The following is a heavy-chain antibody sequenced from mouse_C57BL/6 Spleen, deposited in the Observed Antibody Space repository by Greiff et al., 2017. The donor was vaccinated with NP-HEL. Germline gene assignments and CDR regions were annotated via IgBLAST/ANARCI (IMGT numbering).Heavy chain of an antibody. CDR1: GYTFTSYW. CDR3: ARSDGAWFAY. Sequence: VQLQQPGAELVKPGASVKLSCKASGYTFTSYWLHWVKQRPGQGLEWIGMIHPNSGSTNYNEKFKSKATLTVDKSSSTAYMQLSSLTSEDAAVYYCARSDGAWFAYWGQGTLVTVSA. J-gene: IGHJ3*01. D-gene: IGHD1-2*01. CDR2: IHPNSGST. V-gene: IGHV1-64*01.